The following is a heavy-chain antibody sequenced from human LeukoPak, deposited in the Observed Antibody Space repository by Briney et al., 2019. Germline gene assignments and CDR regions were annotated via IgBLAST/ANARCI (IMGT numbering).Heavy chain of an antibody. CDR2: IYSGGST. D-gene: IGHD3/OR15-3a*01. V-gene: IGHV3-53*01. CDR1: GFTFSNAY. CDR3: ARWGRDFGRAFDI. J-gene: IGHJ3*02. Sequence: GGSLRLSCAASGFTFSNAYMSWVRQAPGKGLGWVSVIYSGGSTYYADSVKGRFTISRDNSKNTLYLQMNSLRAEDTAVYYCARWGRDFGRAFDIWGQGTMVTVSS.